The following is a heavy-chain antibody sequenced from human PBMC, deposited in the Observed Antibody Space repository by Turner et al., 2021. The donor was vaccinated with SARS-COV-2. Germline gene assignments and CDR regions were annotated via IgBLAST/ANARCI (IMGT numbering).Heavy chain of an antibody. J-gene: IGHJ3*02. V-gene: IGHV1-69*06. Sequence: QVLLVQSGAEVKKPGSSVKVPCKTSGGTFNRYAISWVRQAPGKGLEWMCAIIPIGGRTNYAQNLLGRCTIAADKSTSTAYMELSSLRSEDTATYYCARETGYSSSSGYTFDIWGQGTRVNVSS. CDR1: GGTFNRYA. D-gene: IGHD6-6*01. CDR2: IIPIGGRT. CDR3: ARETGYSSSSGYTFDI.